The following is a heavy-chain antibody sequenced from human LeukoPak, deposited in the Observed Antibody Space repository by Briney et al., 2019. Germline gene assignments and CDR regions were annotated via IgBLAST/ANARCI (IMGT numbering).Heavy chain of an antibody. CDR1: GYTFTVSY. Sequence: ASVTVSCKASGYTFTVSYMHWVRQAPGQGLEWMGIINPSGGSTSYAQKFQGRVTMTRDTSTSTVYMELSSLRSEDTAVYYCARDLEGHYYDSSGSGHYDYWGQGTLVTVSS. V-gene: IGHV1-46*01. D-gene: IGHD3-22*01. CDR2: INPSGGST. CDR3: ARDLEGHYYDSSGSGHYDY. J-gene: IGHJ4*02.